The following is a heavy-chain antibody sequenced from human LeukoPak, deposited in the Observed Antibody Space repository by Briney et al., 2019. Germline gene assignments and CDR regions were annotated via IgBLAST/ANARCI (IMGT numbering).Heavy chain of an antibody. D-gene: IGHD6-13*01. CDR1: GFTFSNYA. V-gene: IGHV3-23*01. J-gene: IGHJ4*02. CDR2: ISGSGGNT. Sequence: GESLKISCAASGFTFSNYAMSWVRQAPGKGLEWVSAISGSGGNTNYADSVRGRFTISRDNSKNTLYLQMNSLRAEDTAIYYCAKVSWANYFDYWGQGTLVTVSS. CDR3: AKVSWANYFDY.